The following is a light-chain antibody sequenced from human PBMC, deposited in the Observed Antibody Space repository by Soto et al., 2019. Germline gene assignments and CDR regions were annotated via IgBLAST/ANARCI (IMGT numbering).Light chain of an antibody. Sequence: EIQLTQSPSTLSASPGDRATITCRASRDINTHVAWYQEKPGKAPKILIYAASTLQSGVPSRFSGSGSGTDYSITISSLQPEDLATYYCQQHHDYPLTFGGGTKVEIK. CDR3: QQHHDYPLT. V-gene: IGKV1-9*01. J-gene: IGKJ4*01. CDR1: RDINTH. CDR2: AAS.